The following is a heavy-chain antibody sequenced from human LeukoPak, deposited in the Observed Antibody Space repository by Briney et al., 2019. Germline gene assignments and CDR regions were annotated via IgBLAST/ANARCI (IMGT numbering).Heavy chain of an antibody. Sequence: SETLSLTCAVYGGSFSGYYWSWIRQPPGKGLEWIGEINHSGSTNYNPSLKSRVTISVDTSKNQFSLKLSSVTAADTAVYYCARGQPLLLTYYYYMDVWGKGTTVTVSS. J-gene: IGHJ6*03. CDR3: ARGQPLLLTYYYYMDV. CDR2: INHSGST. CDR1: GGSFSGYY. D-gene: IGHD2-21*02. V-gene: IGHV4-34*01.